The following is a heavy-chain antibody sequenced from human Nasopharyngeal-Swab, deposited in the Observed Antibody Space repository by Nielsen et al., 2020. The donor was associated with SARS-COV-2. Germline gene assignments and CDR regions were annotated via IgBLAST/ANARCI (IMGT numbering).Heavy chain of an antibody. CDR3: ASNSDYWSGKVD. D-gene: IGHD3-3*01. J-gene: IGHJ4*02. V-gene: IGHV5-51*01. CDR1: GYTFTNYW. CDR2: IYPSDSDT. Sequence: GGSLRLSCQVSGYTFTNYWIGWVRQMPGKGLEWMGIIYPSDSDTRYSPSFQGHVTISADKSTSTAYLQWSSLKASDTAFYYCASNSDYWSGKVDWGQGTLVTVAS.